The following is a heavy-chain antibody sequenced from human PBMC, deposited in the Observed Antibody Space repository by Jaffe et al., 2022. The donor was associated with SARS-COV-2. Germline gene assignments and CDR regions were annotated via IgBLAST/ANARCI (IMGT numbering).Heavy chain of an antibody. CDR3: ARGVAKQSPGY. D-gene: IGHD6-19*01. V-gene: IGHV4-34*01. CDR1: GGSFSGYY. J-gene: IGHJ4*02. Sequence: QVQLQQWGAGLLKPSETLSLTCGVYGGSFSGYYWSWVRQPPGKGLEWIGEINHSGSTNYNPSLKSRLTISEDTSKNQFSLKLSAVTAADTAVYYCARGVAKQSPGYWGQGTLVTVSS. CDR2: INHSGST.